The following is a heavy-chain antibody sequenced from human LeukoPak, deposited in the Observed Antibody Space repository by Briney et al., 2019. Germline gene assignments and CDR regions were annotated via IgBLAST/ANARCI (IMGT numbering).Heavy chain of an antibody. D-gene: IGHD4-17*01. Sequence: GGSLRLSCAASGFTFSDYYMSWIRQAPGKGLEWVSYISSSGSTIYYADSVKGRFTISRDNAKNSLYLQMNSLRAEDTAVYYCARISYGHYNYYMDVWGKGTTVTVSS. J-gene: IGHJ6*03. V-gene: IGHV3-11*04. CDR3: ARISYGHYNYYMDV. CDR1: GFTFSDYY. CDR2: ISSSGSTI.